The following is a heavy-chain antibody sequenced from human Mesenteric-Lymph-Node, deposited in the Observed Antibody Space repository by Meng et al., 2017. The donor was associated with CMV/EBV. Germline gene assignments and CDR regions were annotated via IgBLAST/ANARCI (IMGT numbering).Heavy chain of an antibody. Sequence: LSPTCAASGSTFNDYAMPWVRQAPAEGLEWVAVIQYDESNEYYADSVKGRSTISRDNPMNTLYLPKTSLRPEDTAVYFCARDRGSGSTWFWFFDLWGRGTPVTVSS. CDR2: IQYDESNE. J-gene: IGHJ2*01. V-gene: IGHV3-30*14. CDR1: GSTFNDYA. D-gene: IGHD2-15*01. CDR3: ARDRGSGSTWFWFFDL.